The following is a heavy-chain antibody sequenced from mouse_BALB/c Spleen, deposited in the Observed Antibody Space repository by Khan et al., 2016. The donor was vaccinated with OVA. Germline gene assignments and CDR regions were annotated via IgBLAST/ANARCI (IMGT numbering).Heavy chain of an antibody. CDR3: ASHLTGSFAY. Sequence: EVQLVESGGDLVKPGGSLRLSCAASGFTFSTYGMSWVRQPPDKRLEWVATINSDGDYTYYPDTVKGRFTISRNNAENTLYLQMSSLQSEDTAIYYCASHLTGSFAYWGQGTLVTVSA. CDR1: GFTFSTYG. J-gene: IGHJ3*01. V-gene: IGHV5-6*01. D-gene: IGHD4-1*01. CDR2: INSDGDYT.